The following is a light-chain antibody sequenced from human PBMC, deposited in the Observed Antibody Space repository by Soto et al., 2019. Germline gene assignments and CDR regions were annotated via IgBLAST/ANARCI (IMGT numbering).Light chain of an antibody. CDR2: YDS. V-gene: IGLV3-21*04. CDR1: NIGSKS. Sequence: SYELTQPPSVSVAPGKTARITCGGNNIGSKSVHWYQQKPGQAPVLVIYYDSDRPSGSPERFSGSNSGNTATLTISRVEAGDEADYYCQVWDSSSDHWVFGGGTKLTGL. CDR3: QVWDSSSDHWV. J-gene: IGLJ3*02.